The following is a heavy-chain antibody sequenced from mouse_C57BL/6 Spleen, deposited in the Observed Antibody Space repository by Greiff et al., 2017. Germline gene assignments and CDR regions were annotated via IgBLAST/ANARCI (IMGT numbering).Heavy chain of an antibody. CDR3: AREATSNWPWFAY. Sequence: QVQLQQPGAELVKPGASVKMSCKASGYTFTSYWITWVKQRPGQGLEWIGDIYPGSGSTNYNEKFKSKATLTVDTSSSTAYMQLSSLTSEDSAVYYCAREATSNWPWFAYWGQGTLVTVSA. CDR2: IYPGSGST. CDR1: GYTFTSYW. V-gene: IGHV1-55*01. J-gene: IGHJ3*01. D-gene: IGHD4-1*01.